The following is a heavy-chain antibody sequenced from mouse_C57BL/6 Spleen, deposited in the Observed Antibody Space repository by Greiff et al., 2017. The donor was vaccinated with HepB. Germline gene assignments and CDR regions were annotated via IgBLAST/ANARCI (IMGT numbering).Heavy chain of an antibody. CDR2: INPSTGGT. CDR3: ARRDWAPY. CDR1: GYSFTGYY. V-gene: IGHV1-42*01. Sequence: EVQLQQSGPELVKPGASVKISCKASGYSFTGYYMHWVKQSPEKSLEWIGEINPSTGGTTYNQKFKAKATLTVDKSSSTAYMQLKSLTSEDSAVYYSARRDWAPYWGQGTLVTVSA. D-gene: IGHD4-1*01. J-gene: IGHJ3*01.